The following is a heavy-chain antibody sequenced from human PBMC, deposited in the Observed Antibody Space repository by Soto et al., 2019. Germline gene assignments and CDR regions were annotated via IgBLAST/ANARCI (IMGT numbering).Heavy chain of an antibody. CDR2: INPSGGNT. D-gene: IGHD3-16*01. Sequence: ASVKVSCKASGYTFTSYYLHWVRQAPGQGLEWMGIINPSGGNTNYAQKFQGRVTMTRDTSTSTVYMELSSLTSEDTAVYYCARDYVWGREDYFDSWGQGTQVTVSS. V-gene: IGHV1-46*01. CDR3: ARDYVWGREDYFDS. J-gene: IGHJ4*02. CDR1: GYTFTSYY.